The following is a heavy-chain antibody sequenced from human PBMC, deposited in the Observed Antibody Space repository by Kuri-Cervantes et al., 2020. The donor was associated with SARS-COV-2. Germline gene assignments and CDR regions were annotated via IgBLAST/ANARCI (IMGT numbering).Heavy chain of an antibody. CDR2: IYYSGSTYSGST. J-gene: IGHJ4*02. D-gene: IGHD4-17*01. CDR1: GGSISSSSYY. CDR3: ARVYGDYWGYFDY. V-gene: IGHV4-39*07. Sequence: SETLSLTCTVSGGSISSSSYYWGWIRQPPGKGLKWLGSIYYSGSTYSGSTYYNPSLKSRVTMSVDTSKNQFSLKLSSVTAADTAVYYCARVYGDYWGYFDYWGQGTLVTVSS.